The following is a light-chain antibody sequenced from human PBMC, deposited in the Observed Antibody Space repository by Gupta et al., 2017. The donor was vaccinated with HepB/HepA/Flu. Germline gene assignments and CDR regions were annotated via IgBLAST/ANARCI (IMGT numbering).Light chain of an antibody. J-gene: IGLJ3*02. Sequence: QSALTQPASVSGSPGQSITISCTGTSSDVGGYNSVSWYQQYPGKAPNLLIYDVTARPSGMAPRFSASKSGNTASLTISGLQTEDEADYFCSSFTKSTSTLVLFGGGTKVTVL. CDR3: SSFTKSTSTLVL. CDR1: SSDVGGYNS. V-gene: IGLV2-14*03. CDR2: DVT.